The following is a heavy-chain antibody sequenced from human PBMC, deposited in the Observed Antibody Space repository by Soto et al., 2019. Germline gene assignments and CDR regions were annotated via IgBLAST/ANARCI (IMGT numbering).Heavy chain of an antibody. CDR2: IWYDGSNK. J-gene: IGHJ6*03. CDR1: GFTFSSYG. V-gene: IGHV3-33*01. CDR3: ARYPYSSSTDYYYYYMDV. D-gene: IGHD6-6*01. Sequence: PGGSLRLSCAASGFTFSSYGMHWVRQAPGKGLEWVAVIWYDGSNKYYADSVKGRFTISRDNSKNTLYLQMNSLRAEDTAVYYCARYPYSSSTDYYYYYMDVWGKGTTVTXSS.